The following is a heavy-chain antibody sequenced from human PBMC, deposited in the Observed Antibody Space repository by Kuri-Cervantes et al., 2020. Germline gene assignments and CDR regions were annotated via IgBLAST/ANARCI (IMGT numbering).Heavy chain of an antibody. CDR3: ARDRGVITVIEY. J-gene: IGHJ4*02. CDR1: GYTFTVYY. CDR2: INPNSGVT. D-gene: IGHD3-10*01. V-gene: IGHV1-2*02. Sequence: SVNFSCKASGYTFTVYYMHWVRQAPGQGLEWMGWINPNSGVTNYAQKFQGRVTMTSDTSISTAYMELSRLRSDDTAVYYCARDRGVITVIEYWGQGTLVTVSS.